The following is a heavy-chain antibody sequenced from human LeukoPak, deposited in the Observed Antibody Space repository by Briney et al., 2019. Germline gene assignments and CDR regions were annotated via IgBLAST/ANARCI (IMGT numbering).Heavy chain of an antibody. CDR3: ARSGWCMATNFDY. D-gene: IGHD5-24*01. Sequence: GGSLRLSCAASGFTFSSYWMSWVRQAPGKGLEWVANIKQDGSEKYYVDSVKGRFTITRDNAKNSLYLQMNSLRAEDTAVYYCARSGWCMATNFDYWGQGTLVTVSS. CDR1: GFTFSSYW. J-gene: IGHJ4*02. V-gene: IGHV3-7*01. CDR2: IKQDGSEK.